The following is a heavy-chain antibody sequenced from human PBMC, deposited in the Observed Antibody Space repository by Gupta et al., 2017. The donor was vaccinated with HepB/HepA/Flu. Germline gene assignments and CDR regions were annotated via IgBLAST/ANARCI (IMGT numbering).Heavy chain of an antibody. D-gene: IGHD3-22*01. Sequence: QVQLVESGGGVVQPGRSLRLSCAASGISFSNHGMHWVRTAPGKGLEWVAFTWFDGSNKYYADSVKGRFTISRDNSKNTLYLHMTSLRAEDTAVYYCARAGYYDSSGYLDYWGQGTLVTVSS. J-gene: IGHJ4*02. CDR1: GISFSNHG. V-gene: IGHV3-33*01. CDR2: TWFDGSNK. CDR3: ARAGYYDSSGYLDY.